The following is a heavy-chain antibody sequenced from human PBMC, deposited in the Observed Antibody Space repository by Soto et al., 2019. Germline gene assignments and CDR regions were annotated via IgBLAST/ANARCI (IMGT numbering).Heavy chain of an antibody. CDR2: INSDGSST. CDR3: ARGHSYGHGPFDY. J-gene: IGHJ4*02. D-gene: IGHD5-18*01. Sequence: GGSLRLSCAASGFTFSGYWMHWVRQAPGKGLVWVSRINSDGSSTSYADSVKGRFTISRDNAKNTLYLQMNSLRAEDTAVYYCARGHSYGHGPFDYWGQGTLVTVSS. V-gene: IGHV3-74*01. CDR1: GFTFSGYW.